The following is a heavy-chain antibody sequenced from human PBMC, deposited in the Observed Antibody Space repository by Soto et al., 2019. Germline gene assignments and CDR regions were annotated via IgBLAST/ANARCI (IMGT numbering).Heavy chain of an antibody. J-gene: IGHJ4*02. Sequence: VESGGVLVQPGGSLRLSCVASGFTFESHWMHWVRQAPGEGLVWVSRIRTDGYAAAYADSVKGRFTISRDNTKNTVYLQMNRLSAEDTAVYFCVRESGVAADCWGQGALVTVSS. D-gene: IGHD6-19*01. CDR2: IRTDGYAA. CDR1: GFTFESHW. V-gene: IGHV3-74*01. CDR3: VRESGVAADC.